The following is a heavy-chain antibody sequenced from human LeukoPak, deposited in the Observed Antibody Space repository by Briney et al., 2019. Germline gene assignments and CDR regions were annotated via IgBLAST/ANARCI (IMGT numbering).Heavy chain of an antibody. D-gene: IGHD2-2*02. Sequence: SETLSLTCTVSGGSISSSSYYWGWIRQPPGKGLEWIGSIYYSGSTYYNPSLKSRVTISVDTSKNQFSLKLSSVTAADTAVYYCARGVGYCSSTSCYRAHWFDPWGQGTLVTVSS. J-gene: IGHJ5*02. CDR2: IYYSGST. CDR3: ARGVGYCSSTSCYRAHWFDP. V-gene: IGHV4-39*01. CDR1: GGSISSSSYY.